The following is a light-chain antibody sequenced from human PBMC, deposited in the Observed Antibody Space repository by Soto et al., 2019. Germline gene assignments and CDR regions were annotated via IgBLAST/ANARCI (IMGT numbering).Light chain of an antibody. J-gene: IGKJ2*02. CDR1: QSVSNNY. CDR3: QQRSTWPPCT. Sequence: EIVLTQSPGTLSLSPGDTAALSCRASQSVSNNYLAWYQQKPGQAPRLLIYGASSRATGIPDRFSGSASGTDFTLTISRLEPEDFAVYYCQQRSTWPPCTFGQGTRLEIK. V-gene: IGKV3D-20*02. CDR2: GAS.